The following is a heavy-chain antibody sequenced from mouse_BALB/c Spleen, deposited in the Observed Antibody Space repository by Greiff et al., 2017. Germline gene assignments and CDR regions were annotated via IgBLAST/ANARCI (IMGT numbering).Heavy chain of an antibody. J-gene: IGHJ3*01. Sequence: LQQPGSELVRPGASVKLSCKASGYTFTSYWMHWVKQRPGPGLEWIGNIYPGSGSTNYDEKFKSKATLTVDTSSSTAYMQLSSLASEDSAVYYWTRGGTWFAYGGQGTLVTVSA. CDR1: GYTFTSYW. D-gene: IGHD3-3*01. CDR2: IYPGSGST. CDR3: TRGGTWFAY. V-gene: IGHV1S22*01.